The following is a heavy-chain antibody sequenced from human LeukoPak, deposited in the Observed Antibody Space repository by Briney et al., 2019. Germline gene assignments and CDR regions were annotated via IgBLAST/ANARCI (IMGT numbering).Heavy chain of an antibody. V-gene: IGHV3-23*01. Sequence: GGSLRLSCAASGFTSSSYAMSWVRQVPGKGLEWVSAISGSGGSTYYADSVKGRFTISRDNSKNTLYLQMNSLRAEDTAVYYCATCITIFGVVDYWGQGTLVTVSS. CDR2: ISGSGGST. D-gene: IGHD3-3*01. CDR1: GFTSSSYA. J-gene: IGHJ4*02. CDR3: ATCITIFGVVDY.